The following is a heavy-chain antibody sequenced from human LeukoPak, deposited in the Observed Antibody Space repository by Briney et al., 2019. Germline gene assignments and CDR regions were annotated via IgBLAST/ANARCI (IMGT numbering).Heavy chain of an antibody. Sequence: GGSLRLSCAASGFTVSSNYMSWVRQAPGKGLEWVSSISSSSSYIYYADSVKGRFTISRDNAKNSLYLQMNSQRAEDTAVYYCARDRGGFRIMVMTDWGQGTPVTVSS. D-gene: IGHD2-8*01. CDR3: ARDRGGFRIMVMTD. J-gene: IGHJ4*02. V-gene: IGHV3-21*04. CDR1: GFTVSSNY. CDR2: ISSSSSYI.